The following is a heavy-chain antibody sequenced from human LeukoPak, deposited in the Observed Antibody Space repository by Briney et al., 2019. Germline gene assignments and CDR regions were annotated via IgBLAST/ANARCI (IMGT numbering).Heavy chain of an antibody. D-gene: IGHD5-12*01. CDR1: GFTFSSYW. J-gene: IGHJ4*02. V-gene: IGHV3-7*01. Sequence: GGSLRLSCAASGFTFSSYWMSWVRQAPGKGLEWVANIKQDGSEKYYVDSVKGRFTISRENAKNSLYLQMNSLRAEDTAVYYCARAPGWLRALGFDYWGQGTLVTVSS. CDR2: IKQDGSEK. CDR3: ARAPGWLRALGFDY.